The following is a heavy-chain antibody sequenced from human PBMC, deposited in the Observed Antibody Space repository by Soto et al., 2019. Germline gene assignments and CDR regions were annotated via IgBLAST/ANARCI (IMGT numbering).Heavy chain of an antibody. CDR2: IYPGDSVT. CDR1: GYSFYNSW. V-gene: IGHV5-51*01. Sequence: GESLKISCKVSGYSFYNSWIGLVRQLPGKGLEWMGTIYPGDSVTKYSQSFRGQVTISADNAISTAYLQWSSLKASDTAVYYCARPTTASLYFDYWGQGTLVTVSS. D-gene: IGHD5-12*01. CDR3: ARPTTASLYFDY. J-gene: IGHJ4*02.